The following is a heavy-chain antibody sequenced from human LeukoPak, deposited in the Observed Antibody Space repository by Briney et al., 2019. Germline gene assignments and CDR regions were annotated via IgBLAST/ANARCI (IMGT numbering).Heavy chain of an antibody. CDR1: GGSFSAYY. V-gene: IGHV4-34*01. CDR3: ARSAQLLSYYFDEESLGDS. Sequence: SETLSLTCAVYGGSFSAYYWSCIRQPPGKGLEWIGEINHSGSTNYNPSLKSRVTISVDTSKNQFSLKLSSVTAADTAVYYCARSAQLLSYYFDEESLGDSWGQGTLVTVSS. CDR2: INHSGST. J-gene: IGHJ4*02. D-gene: IGHD3-22*01.